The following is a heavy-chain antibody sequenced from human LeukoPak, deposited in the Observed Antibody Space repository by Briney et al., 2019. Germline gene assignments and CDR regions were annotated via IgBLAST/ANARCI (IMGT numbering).Heavy chain of an antibody. D-gene: IGHD2-15*01. CDR2: ISAYNGNT. Sequence: ASVKVSCKASGYTFTSYGITWVRQAPGQGLEWMGWISAYNGNTNYAQKLQGRVTMTTDTSTSTAYMELRSLRSEDTAVYYCARWPRIGDFDPWGQGTLVTVSS. J-gene: IGHJ5*02. V-gene: IGHV1-18*01. CDR3: ARWPRIGDFDP. CDR1: GYTFTSYG.